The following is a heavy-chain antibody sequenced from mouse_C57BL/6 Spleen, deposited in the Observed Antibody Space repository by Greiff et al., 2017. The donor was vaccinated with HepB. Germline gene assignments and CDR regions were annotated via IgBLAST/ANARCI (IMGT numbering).Heavy chain of an antibody. D-gene: IGHD1-1*01. CDR2: IRNKANGYTT. J-gene: IGHJ2*01. CDR1: GFTFTDYY. V-gene: IGHV7-3*01. CDR3: ARLYYYGSSYFDY. Sequence: EVQVVESGGGLVQPGGSLSLSCAASGFTFTDYYMSWVRQPPGKALEWLGFIRNKANGYTTEYSASVKGRFTISRDNSQSILYLQMNALRAEDSATYYCARLYYYGSSYFDYWGQGTTLTVSS.